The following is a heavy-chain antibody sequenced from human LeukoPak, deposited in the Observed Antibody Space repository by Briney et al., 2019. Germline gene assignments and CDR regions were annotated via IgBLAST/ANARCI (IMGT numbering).Heavy chain of an antibody. CDR1: GYSISRGYY. CDR2: ISQSGST. V-gene: IGHV4-38-2*01. Sequence: SETLSLTCAVSGYSISRGYYWGWIRQPPGKGLEWIGSISQSGSTYYNPSLKGRVIISLDTFKNQFSLKLSSVTATDTAVYYCARVDGWGVVGTTGRFDYWGQGTLVTVSS. D-gene: IGHD3-10*01. J-gene: IGHJ4*02. CDR3: ARVDGWGVVGTTGRFDY.